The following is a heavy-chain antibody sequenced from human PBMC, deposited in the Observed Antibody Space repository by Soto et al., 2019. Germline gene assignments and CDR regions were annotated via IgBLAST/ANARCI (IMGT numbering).Heavy chain of an antibody. CDR1: GGSISSSSYY. CDR2: IYYSGST. V-gene: IGHV4-39*01. D-gene: IGHD6-13*01. CDR3: ARRTIAAAGTLDY. Sequence: SETLSLTCTVSGGSISSSSYYWGWIRQPPGKGLEWIGSIYYSGSTYYNPSLKSRVTISVDTSKNQFSLKLSSVTAADTAVYYCARRTIAAAGTLDYWGQGTLVTVSS. J-gene: IGHJ4*02.